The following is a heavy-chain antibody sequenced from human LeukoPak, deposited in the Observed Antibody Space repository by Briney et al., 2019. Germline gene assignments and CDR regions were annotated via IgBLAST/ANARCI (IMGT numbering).Heavy chain of an antibody. CDR3: ARTTTAMDAFDI. Sequence: GGSLRQFWPGSGFTFSTYSINWVRQAPGKGLEWVSSISSSSSYKYYADSVKGRFTISRDNAKKSLYLQMNSLRAEDTPVYYCARTTTAMDAFDIWGAGKSGTVSS. D-gene: IGHD2-2*01. J-gene: IGHJ3*02. CDR1: GFTFSTYS. V-gene: IGHV3-21*01. CDR2: ISSSSSYK.